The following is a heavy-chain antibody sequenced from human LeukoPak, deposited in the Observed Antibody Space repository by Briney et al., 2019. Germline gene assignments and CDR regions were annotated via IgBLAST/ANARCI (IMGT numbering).Heavy chain of an antibody. V-gene: IGHV3-23*01. CDR3: ANGPIAVAGTFDY. D-gene: IGHD6-19*01. CDR2: IGGSGGGST. CDR1: GFAFSSDA. Sequence: GGSLRLSCTASGFAFSSDAMNWVRQAPGKGLEWVSSIGGSGGGSTQYADSVKGRFTISRDNSKNTLYLQMNSLRAEDTAVYYCANGPIAVAGTFDYWGQGTLVTVSS. J-gene: IGHJ4*02.